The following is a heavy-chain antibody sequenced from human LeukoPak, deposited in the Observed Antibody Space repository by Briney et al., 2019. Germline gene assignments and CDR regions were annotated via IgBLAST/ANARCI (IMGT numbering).Heavy chain of an antibody. CDR2: IYYNGRT. CDR1: GGSISSNTHY. V-gene: IGHV4-31*03. D-gene: IGHD1-1*01. J-gene: IGHJ4*02. Sequence: SETLSLTCTVSGGSISSNTHYWNWTRQHPGKGLEWIGYIYYNGRTFYNPSLMSRVTISIDSSTNQFSLQMSSVTAADTAVYYCARYTTRYYFDYWGQGTLVTVSS. CDR3: ARYTTRYYFDY.